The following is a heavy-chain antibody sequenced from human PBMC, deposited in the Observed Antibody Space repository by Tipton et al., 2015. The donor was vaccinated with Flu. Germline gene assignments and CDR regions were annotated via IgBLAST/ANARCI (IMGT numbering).Heavy chain of an antibody. V-gene: IGHV1-46*04. CDR2: ISPSGGST. Sequence: QLVQSGPEVKKPGASVKVSCKASGYTFTSYSIHWVRQAPGQGLEWMGKISPSGGSTTYAQKLQGRVTMTRDTSTSTVYMELSSLRSEDTAVYYCARAATGDAFDIWGQGTMVTVSS. J-gene: IGHJ3*02. D-gene: IGHD1-1*01. CDR1: GYTFTSYS. CDR3: ARAATGDAFDI.